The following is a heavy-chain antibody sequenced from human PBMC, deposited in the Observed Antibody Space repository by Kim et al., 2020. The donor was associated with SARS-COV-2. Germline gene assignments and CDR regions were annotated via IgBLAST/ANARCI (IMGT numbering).Heavy chain of an antibody. CDR2: ISYDGSNK. Sequence: GGSLRLSCAASGFTFSSYAMHWVRQAPGKGLEWVALISYDGSNKYYADSVKGRFTISRDNSKNTLYLQMNSLRAEDTAVYNCARDILTNSLVFYYAMDVWGQGATGTVSS. CDR3: ARDILTNSLVFYYAMDV. CDR1: GFTFSSYA. J-gene: IGHJ6*02. D-gene: IGHD3-9*01. V-gene: IGHV3-30-3*01.